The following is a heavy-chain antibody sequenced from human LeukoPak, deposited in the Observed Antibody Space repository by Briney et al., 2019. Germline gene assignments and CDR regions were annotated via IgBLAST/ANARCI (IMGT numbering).Heavy chain of an antibody. CDR2: INHSGST. J-gene: IGHJ4*02. Sequence: PSETLSLTCAVYGGSFSGYYWSWIRQPPGKGLEGIGEINHSGSTNYNPSLKSRVTISVDTSKNQFSLKLSSVTAADTAVYYCARVGDGYNFKRYFDYWGQGTLVTVSS. CDR1: GGSFSGYY. CDR3: ARVGDGYNFKRYFDY. V-gene: IGHV4-34*01. D-gene: IGHD1-1*01.